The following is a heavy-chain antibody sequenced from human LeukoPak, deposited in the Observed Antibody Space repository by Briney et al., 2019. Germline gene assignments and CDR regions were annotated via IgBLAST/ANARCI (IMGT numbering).Heavy chain of an antibody. CDR1: GFTFSTYW. CDR3: ARVSSSWWLWYFDL. J-gene: IGHJ2*01. CDR2: IKQDGSEK. V-gene: IGHV3-7*01. D-gene: IGHD6-13*01. Sequence: GGSPRLSCAASGFTFSTYWMSWVRQAPGKGLEWVANIKQDGSEKYYVDSVKGRFTISRDNAKNSLYLQMNSLRAEDTAVYYCARVSSSWWLWYFDLWGRGTLVTVSS.